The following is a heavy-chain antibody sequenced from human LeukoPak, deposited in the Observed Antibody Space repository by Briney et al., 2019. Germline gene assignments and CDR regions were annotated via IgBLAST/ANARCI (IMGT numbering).Heavy chain of an antibody. Sequence: PSETLSVTCAVYGGSFSGYYWSWIRQPPGNGLEWIGEINHSGSTNYNPSLKSRVTISVDTSKNQFSLKLSSVTAADTAVYYCARGRLVATISLWYYYGMDVWGQGTTVTVSS. J-gene: IGHJ6*02. V-gene: IGHV4-34*01. D-gene: IGHD5-12*01. CDR3: ARGRLVATISLWYYYGMDV. CDR2: INHSGST. CDR1: GGSFSGYY.